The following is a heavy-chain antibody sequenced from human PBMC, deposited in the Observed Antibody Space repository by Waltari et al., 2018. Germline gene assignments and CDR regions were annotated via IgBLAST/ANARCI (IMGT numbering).Heavy chain of an antibody. D-gene: IGHD3-22*01. CDR3: ARVARKTYSSPVPGRDYYYGMDV. CDR2: RNGDGRDK. Sequence: EEQLVESGGDLIQPGESLRVSCAVSGFTFSRYWMNWVRQAPGKGLLWVERRNGDGRDKSYADSGRGRVTSSRNNAWNTGCLQMKRLRAEDTAVYYCARVARKTYSSPVPGRDYYYGMDVWGLGTTVTVSS. V-gene: IGHV3-74*01. CDR1: GFTFSRYW. J-gene: IGHJ6*02.